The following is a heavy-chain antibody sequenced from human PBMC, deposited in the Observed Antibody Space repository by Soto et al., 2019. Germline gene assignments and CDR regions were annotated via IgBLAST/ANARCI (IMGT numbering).Heavy chain of an antibody. CDR2: ISYDGSNK. V-gene: IGHV3-30*18. J-gene: IGHJ6*02. Sequence: GWSLRLSCASSVFTFISYGMQWVRQAPGKGLEWVAVISYDGSNKYYADSVKGRFTISRDNSKNTLYLQMNSLRAEDTAVYYCAKDSGSYSSSRDYYYYGMDVWGQGTTVTVSS. CDR1: VFTFISYG. D-gene: IGHD6-6*01. CDR3: AKDSGSYSSSRDYYYYGMDV.